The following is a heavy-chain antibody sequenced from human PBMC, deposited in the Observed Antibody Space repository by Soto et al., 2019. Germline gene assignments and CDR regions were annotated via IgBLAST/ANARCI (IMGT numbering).Heavy chain of an antibody. CDR2: IIPIFGTA. Sequence: SVRVSGKASGGTFSSYAISGVRQAPGQGLEWMGGIIPIFGTANYAQKFQGRVTITADKAPSTAYMELSSLRSEVTAVYYCAILGGRQGTVSRFLQLARRSNREYCHEPLAQGTLVTVST. J-gene: IGHJ5*02. D-gene: IGHD3-3*01. CDR1: GGTFSSYA. CDR3: AILGGRQGTVSRFLQLARRSNREYCHEP. V-gene: IGHV1-69*06.